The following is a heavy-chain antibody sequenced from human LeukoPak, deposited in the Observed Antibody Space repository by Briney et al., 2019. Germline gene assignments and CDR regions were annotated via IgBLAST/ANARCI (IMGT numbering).Heavy chain of an antibody. CDR3: ARGGAVVVPAAQGFFDL. D-gene: IGHD2-2*01. CDR2: IYTSGST. Sequence: WETLSLTCTVSGGSISSYYWSWIRQPAGKGLEWIGRIYTSGSTNYNPSLKSRVTMSVDTSKNQFSLKLSSVTAADTAVYYCARGGAVVVPAAQGFFDLWGRGTLVTVSS. V-gene: IGHV4-4*07. CDR1: GGSISSYY. J-gene: IGHJ2*01.